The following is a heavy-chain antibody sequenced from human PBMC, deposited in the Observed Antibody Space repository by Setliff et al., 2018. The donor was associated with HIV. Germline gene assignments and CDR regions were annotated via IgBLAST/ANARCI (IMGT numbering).Heavy chain of an antibody. CDR1: GGTFSGYA. CDR2: IIPIFGTA. V-gene: IGHV1-69*13. CDR3: ARDLYYGANYYYYYMDV. D-gene: IGHD4-17*01. Sequence: ASVKVSCKASGGTFSGYAISWVRQAPGQGLELMGGIIPIFGTANYAQKFQGRVTITADESTSTAYMELSSLRSEDTAMYYCARDLYYGANYYYYYMDVWGKGTTVTVSS. J-gene: IGHJ6*03.